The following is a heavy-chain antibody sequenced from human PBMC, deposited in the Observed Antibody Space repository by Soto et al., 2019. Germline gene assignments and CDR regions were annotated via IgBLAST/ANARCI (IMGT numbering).Heavy chain of an antibody. CDR1: GFTFSSYA. V-gene: IGHV3-23*01. D-gene: IGHD6-19*01. J-gene: IGHJ3*01. CDR3: AKHRFSSGWQNAFDF. Sequence: GGSLRLSCAASGFTFSSYALSWVRQTPEKGLEWVSTISGSGSTAYYADSVKGRFTISRDNSRNTLYLQLSSLRAADMATYYCAKHRFSSGWQNAFDFWGQGTMVTVSS. CDR2: ISGSGSTA.